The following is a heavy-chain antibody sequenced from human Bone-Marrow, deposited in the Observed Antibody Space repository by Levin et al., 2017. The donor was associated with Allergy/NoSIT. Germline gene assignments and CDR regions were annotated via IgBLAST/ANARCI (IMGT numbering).Heavy chain of an antibody. Sequence: SSETLSLTCTVSGGSISNYYWTWIRQSAGKGLEWIGRVFNTGSTIYNPSLRSRLTMSIDTSKNQFSLRLNSVTAADTAVYYCARDRYGENYYGTFDYWGQGALVTVSS. CDR3: ARDRYGENYYGTFDY. CDR2: VFNTGST. J-gene: IGHJ4*02. V-gene: IGHV4-4*07. CDR1: GGSISNYY. D-gene: IGHD4/OR15-4a*01.